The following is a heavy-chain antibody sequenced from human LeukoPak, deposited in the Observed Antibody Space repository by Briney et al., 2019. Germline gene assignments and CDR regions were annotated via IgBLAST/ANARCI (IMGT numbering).Heavy chain of an antibody. J-gene: IGHJ4*02. CDR2: ISSSGSTI. CDR1: GFTFTSYE. D-gene: IGHD4/OR15-4a*01. Sequence: GGSLRLSCAASGFTFTSYEMHWVRQAPGKGLEWVSYISSSGSTIYYADSVKGRFTISRDNAKNSLYLQMNSLRAEDTAVYYCARRAGAYSHPYDYWGQGTLVTVSS. V-gene: IGHV3-48*03. CDR3: ARRAGAYSHPYDY.